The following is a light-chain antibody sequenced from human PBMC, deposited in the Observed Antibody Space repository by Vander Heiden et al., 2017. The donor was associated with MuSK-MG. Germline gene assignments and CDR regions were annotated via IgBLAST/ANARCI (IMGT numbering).Light chain of an antibody. V-gene: IGLV1-44*01. CDR3: AAWDDSMNGVV. CDR2: KDN. Sequence: HSVLTQPPSTSGTPGPRVTVACSGSSSNIGSKTVNWYQQMPGTAPKLLLHKDNQRTSGVPDRFSGSKSGNSASLAIGGLQSEDEANYYCAAWDDSMNGVVFGGGTKVTVL. CDR1: SSNIGSKT. J-gene: IGLJ2*01.